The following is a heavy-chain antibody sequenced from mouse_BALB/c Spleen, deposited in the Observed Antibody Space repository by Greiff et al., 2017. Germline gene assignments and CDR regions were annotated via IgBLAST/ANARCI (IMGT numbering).Heavy chain of an antibody. CDR1: GYTFTSYY. Sequence: QVHVKQSGAELVKPGASVKLSCKASGYTFTSYYMYWVKQRPGQGLEWIGEINPSNGGTNFNEKFKSKATLTVDKSSSTAYMQLSSLTSEDSAVYYCTRSGGTDYWGQGTTLTVSS. D-gene: IGHD3-3*01. CDR3: TRSGGTDY. J-gene: IGHJ2*01. V-gene: IGHV1S81*02. CDR2: INPSNGGT.